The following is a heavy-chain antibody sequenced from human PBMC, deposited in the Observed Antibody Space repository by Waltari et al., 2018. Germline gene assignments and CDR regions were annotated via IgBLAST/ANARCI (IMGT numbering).Heavy chain of an antibody. Sequence: QVQLVQSGAEVKKPGASVKVSCKVSGYTLTELSMHWVRQAPGKGLEWMGCFDPEEGETIYAQKFQGRVTMTEDTSTDTAYMELSSLRSEDTAVYYCATSITFGGVIVISYYFDYWGQGTLVTVSS. J-gene: IGHJ4*02. CDR1: GYTLTELS. CDR2: FDPEEGET. V-gene: IGHV1-24*01. CDR3: ATSITFGGVIVISYYFDY. D-gene: IGHD3-16*02.